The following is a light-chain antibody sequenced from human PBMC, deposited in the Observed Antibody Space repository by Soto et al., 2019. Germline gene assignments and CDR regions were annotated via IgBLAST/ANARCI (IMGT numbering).Light chain of an antibody. CDR2: DAY. CDR1: QSFRGL. V-gene: IGKV3-11*01. J-gene: IGKJ5*01. CDR3: QQRHMWPIT. Sequence: EVVLTQWSHTPSLSDGEVATLXXXAIQSFRGLLAWYQQKPGQAPRLLIYDAYNRATGIPPRFSGSGSGTDFTLTISSLEPEDSAVYYCQQRHMWPITFGQGTRLEIK.